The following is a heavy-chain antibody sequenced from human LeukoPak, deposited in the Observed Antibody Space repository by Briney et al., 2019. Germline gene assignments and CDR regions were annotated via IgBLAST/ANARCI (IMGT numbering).Heavy chain of an antibody. V-gene: IGHV3-48*01. J-gene: IGHJ4*02. CDR1: GFNFNTYS. CDR3: ARDEPDGGSAS. D-gene: IGHD2-2*01. Sequence: GGSLRLSCAASGFNFNTYSMTWVRQPPGKGLEWVSYISSSSSTIFYGDSVKGRFTISRDNAKSSLYLQMNSLRAEDTAVYYCARDEPDGGSASWGQGTLVTVSS. CDR2: ISSSSSTI.